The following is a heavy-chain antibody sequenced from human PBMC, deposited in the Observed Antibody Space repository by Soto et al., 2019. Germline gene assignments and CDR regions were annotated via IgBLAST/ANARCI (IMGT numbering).Heavy chain of an antibody. CDR1: GGTFSSYT. CDR2: ISPIFGTP. D-gene: IGHD1-26*01. Sequence: QVQLVQSGAEVKKPGSSVTVSCKASGGTFSSYTISWVRQAPGQGLEWMAGISPIFGTPIYAQKFQDRVTITADDSTMTAYMEMNMLTSEDTAVYYCARVVVGSSLSLDYWGQGTLVTISS. V-gene: IGHV1-69*01. CDR3: ARVVVGSSLSLDY. J-gene: IGHJ4*02.